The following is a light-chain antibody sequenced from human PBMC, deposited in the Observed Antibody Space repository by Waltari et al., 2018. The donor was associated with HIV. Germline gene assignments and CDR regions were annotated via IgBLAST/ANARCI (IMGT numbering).Light chain of an antibody. V-gene: IGKV3-15*01. CDR1: QTIASN. J-gene: IGKJ4*01. CDR3: QQYESWPPFT. Sequence: ELVMTQSPATRSVSPGERATLSRSASQTIASNLAWYQQKPDQAPRLLIVGASTRATGTPARFSGSGSGTDFTLTISSLQSEDFAIYYCQQYESWPPFTFGGGTKVEIK. CDR2: GAS.